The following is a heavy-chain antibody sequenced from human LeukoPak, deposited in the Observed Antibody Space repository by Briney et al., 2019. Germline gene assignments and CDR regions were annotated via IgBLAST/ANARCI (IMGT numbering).Heavy chain of an antibody. CDR2: ISAYNGNT. J-gene: IGHJ4*02. Sequence: ASVKVSCKASGYTFTSYGISWVRQAPGQGLGWMGWISAYNGNTNYAQKLQGRVTMTTDTSTSTAYMELRSLRSDDTAVYYCARVDYDFWSGYYTGAIDYWGQGTLVTVSS. CDR1: GYTFTSYG. D-gene: IGHD3-3*01. CDR3: ARVDYDFWSGYYTGAIDY. V-gene: IGHV1-18*01.